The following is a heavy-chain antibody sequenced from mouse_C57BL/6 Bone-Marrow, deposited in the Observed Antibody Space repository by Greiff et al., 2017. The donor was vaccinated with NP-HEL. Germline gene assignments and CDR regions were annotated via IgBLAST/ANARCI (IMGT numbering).Heavy chain of an antibody. CDR3: ARGGTTAFYAMDY. D-gene: IGHD1-2*01. CDR1: GYTFTSYW. Sequence: QVHVKQPGTELVKPGASVKLSCKASGYTFTSYWMHWVKQRPEQGLEWIGNINPSNGGTNYNEKFKSKATLTVDKSSSTAYMQLSSLTSEDSAVYYCARGGTTAFYAMDYWGQGTSVTVSS. CDR2: INPSNGGT. J-gene: IGHJ4*01. V-gene: IGHV1-53*01.